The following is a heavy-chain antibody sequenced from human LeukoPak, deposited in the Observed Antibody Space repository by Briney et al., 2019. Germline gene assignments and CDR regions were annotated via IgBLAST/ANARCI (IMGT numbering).Heavy chain of an antibody. CDR1: GFTFSSYG. CDR2: IRYDGSNK. Sequence: GGSLRLSCAASGFTFSSYGMHWVRQAPGKGLEWVAFIRYDGSNKYYADSVKGRFTISRDNSKNTLYLQMNSLRAEDTAVYYCAKDRRVAGTPPYYFDYWGQGTLVTVSS. V-gene: IGHV3-30*02. D-gene: IGHD6-19*01. J-gene: IGHJ4*02. CDR3: AKDRRVAGTPPYYFDY.